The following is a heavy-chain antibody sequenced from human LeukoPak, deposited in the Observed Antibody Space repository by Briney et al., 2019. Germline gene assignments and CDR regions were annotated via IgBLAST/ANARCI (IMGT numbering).Heavy chain of an antibody. CDR2: TSSGDSDT. CDR3: ASSTLGYLLLSTFDA. J-gene: IGHJ3*01. D-gene: IGHD2-2*01. V-gene: IGHV5-51*01. Sequence: GESLKISCKGSGYSFTSYWIGWVRPMTGKGLEWMGITSSGDSDTKYSPPFQGQVTISADKSISTAYLQWSSLKASDTAMYYCASSTLGYLLLSTFDAWGQGTIVTVSS. CDR1: GYSFTSYW.